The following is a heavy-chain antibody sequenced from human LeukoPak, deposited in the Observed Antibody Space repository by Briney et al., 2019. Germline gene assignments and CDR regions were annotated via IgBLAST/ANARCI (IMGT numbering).Heavy chain of an antibody. CDR1: GFTFSTYW. V-gene: IGHV3-7*05. J-gene: IGHJ4*02. CDR2: IKQDGSEK. CDR3: ARDRDYFDY. Sequence: GGSLRLSCAASGFTFSTYWMSWARQAPGKWLEWLANIKQDGSEKYYVDSVKGRFTISRDNAKHSLYLQMNSLRAEDTAVYYCARDRDYFDYWGQGTLVTVSS.